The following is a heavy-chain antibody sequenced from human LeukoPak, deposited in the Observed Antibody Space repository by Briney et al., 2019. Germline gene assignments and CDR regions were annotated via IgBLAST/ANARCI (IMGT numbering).Heavy chain of an antibody. D-gene: IGHD5-24*01. Sequence: SETLSLTCAVYGGSFSGYYWSWIRQPPGKGLEWIGYIYYSGSTNYNPSLKSRVTISVDTSKNQFSLKLSSVTAADTAVYYCARVGDGYNFDYWGQGTLVTVSS. J-gene: IGHJ4*02. CDR2: IYYSGST. CDR3: ARVGDGYNFDY. V-gene: IGHV4-59*01. CDR1: GGSFSGYY.